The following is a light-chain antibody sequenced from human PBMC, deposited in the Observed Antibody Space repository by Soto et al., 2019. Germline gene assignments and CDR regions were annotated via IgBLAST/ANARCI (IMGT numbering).Light chain of an antibody. V-gene: IGKV1D-12*01. CDR3: QQANTFPLT. J-gene: IGKJ3*01. CDR2: AVS. CDR1: QGIYNW. Sequence: DIQMTQSPSSVPASVGDRVTITCRASQGIYNWLAWYQQKPGKAPKLLISAVSNLQSGVPSRFRGSGYGTDFTLTISSLQPEDFATYYCQQANTFPLTLGPGTKVDIK.